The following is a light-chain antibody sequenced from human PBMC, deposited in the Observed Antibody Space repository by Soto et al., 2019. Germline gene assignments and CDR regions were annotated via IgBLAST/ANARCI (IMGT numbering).Light chain of an antibody. Sequence: QSALTQPPSASGSLGQSVTISCTGTSSDIGRYEFVSWYQHHPGKAPKLIIYEVTERPSGVPDRFSGSKSGNTASLTVSGLQADDEADYFCCSYAGTKYYVFGTGTKVT. V-gene: IGLV2-8*01. CDR1: SSDIGRYEF. J-gene: IGLJ1*01. CDR3: CSYAGTKYYV. CDR2: EVT.